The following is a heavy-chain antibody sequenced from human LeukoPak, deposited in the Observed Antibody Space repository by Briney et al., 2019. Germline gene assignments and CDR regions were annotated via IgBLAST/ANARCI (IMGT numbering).Heavy chain of an antibody. J-gene: IGHJ4*02. V-gene: IGHV3-23*01. CDR1: GFTFSSYA. CDR2: IVGDGGST. Sequence: GGSLRLSCAASGFTFSSYAMSWVRQAPGKGLEWVSAIVGDGGSTYYADSVKGRFTISRDNSNNTLYLQMNNLRAEDTAVYYCAKTHSSSWHPLDFWGQGTLVTASS. CDR3: AKTHSSSWHPLDF. D-gene: IGHD6-13*01.